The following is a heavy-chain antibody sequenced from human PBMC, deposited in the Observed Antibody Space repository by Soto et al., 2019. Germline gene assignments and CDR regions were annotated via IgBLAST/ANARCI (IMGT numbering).Heavy chain of an antibody. V-gene: IGHV4-39*01. D-gene: IGHD4-17*01. CDR3: ASRRDYGDYLIDY. CDR2: IYYSGST. J-gene: IGHJ4*02. Sequence: QLQLQESGPGLVKPSETLSLTCTVSGGSISSRSYYWGWIRQPPGKGLEWIGSIYYSGSTYYNPSIKSRVTISVDTSKNQFSLKLSSVTAADTAVCYCASRRDYGDYLIDYWGQGTLVTVSS. CDR1: GGSISSRSYY.